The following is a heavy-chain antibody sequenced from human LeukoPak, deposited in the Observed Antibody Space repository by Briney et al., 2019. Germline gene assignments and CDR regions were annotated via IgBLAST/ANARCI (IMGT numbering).Heavy chain of an antibody. CDR3: AKAKGSSGTDYFDY. J-gene: IGHJ4*02. Sequence: GGSLRLSCAASGFTFGYYAMSWVRQAPGKGLEWVSAISGSGGGTYYADSVRGRFTISRDNSKNTLYLQMNSLRAEDTAAYYCAKAKGSSGTDYFDYWGQGTLVTVSS. V-gene: IGHV3-23*01. CDR2: ISGSGGGT. CDR1: GFTFGYYA. D-gene: IGHD3-22*01.